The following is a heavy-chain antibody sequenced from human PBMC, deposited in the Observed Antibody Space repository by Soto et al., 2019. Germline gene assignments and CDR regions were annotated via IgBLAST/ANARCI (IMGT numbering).Heavy chain of an antibody. CDR1: GFTFSSYW. CDR3: ARKGGLRPNDACDI. V-gene: IGHV3-7*01. D-gene: IGHD5-12*01. J-gene: IGHJ3*02. Sequence: GGSLRLSCAASGFTFSSYWMSWVRQAPGKGLEWVANINQDGSEKYYVDSVKGRFTISRENAKTSLYLQMNSLRAEDTAVYYCARKGGLRPNDACDIWGQGTMVTVSS. CDR2: INQDGSEK.